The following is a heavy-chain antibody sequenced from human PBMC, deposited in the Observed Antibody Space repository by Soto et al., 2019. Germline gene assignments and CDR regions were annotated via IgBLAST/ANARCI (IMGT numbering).Heavy chain of an antibody. CDR3: AKDLLEGYGHARHTDY. Sequence: GGSLRLSCVASGFTFSAYSMSWVRQAPGQGLEWVSSITSSSTYIYYTRSVEGRFTISRDDAKNSLHLQMNSLRAEDTAVYYCAKDLLEGYGHARHTDYWGQGTLVTVSS. D-gene: IGHD5-18*01. CDR1: GFTFSAYS. V-gene: IGHV3-21*06. J-gene: IGHJ4*02. CDR2: ITSSSTYI.